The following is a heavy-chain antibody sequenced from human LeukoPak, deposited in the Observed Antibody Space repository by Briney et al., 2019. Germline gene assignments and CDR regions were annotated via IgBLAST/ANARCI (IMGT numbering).Heavy chain of an antibody. D-gene: IGHD2-2*01. Sequence: GGSLRLSCAASGFTFSSYAMSWVREAPGKGLEWVSAISGSGGSTYYADSVKGRFTISRDNSKNTLYLQMNSLRAEDTAVYYCAKGGGYCSSTSCYSSGDYWGQGTLVTVSS. J-gene: IGHJ4*02. V-gene: IGHV3-23*01. CDR3: AKGGGYCSSTSCYSSGDY. CDR2: ISGSGGST. CDR1: GFTFSSYA.